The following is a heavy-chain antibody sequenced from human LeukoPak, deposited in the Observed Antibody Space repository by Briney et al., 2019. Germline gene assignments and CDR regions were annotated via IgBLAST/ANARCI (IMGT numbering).Heavy chain of an antibody. D-gene: IGHD3-10*01. Sequence: PGGSLRLSCLTSGFTLSTNAMSWVRQSPGKGLEWIGETYHSGSTNYNPSLKSRVTTSVDKFKNQFSLKLRSMTAADTAVYYCAKGGSVVRGPRYYFDYWGQGIPVTVSS. V-gene: IGHV4-4*02. CDR2: TYHSGST. CDR3: AKGGSVVRGPRYYFDY. CDR1: GFTLSTNAM. J-gene: IGHJ4*02.